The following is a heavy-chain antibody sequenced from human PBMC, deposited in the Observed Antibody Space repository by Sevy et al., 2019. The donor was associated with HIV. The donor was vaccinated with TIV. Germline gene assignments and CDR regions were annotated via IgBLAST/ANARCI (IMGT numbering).Heavy chain of an antibody. D-gene: IGHD1-26*01. CDR3: ARDGGYSIKWYPLY. CDR1: DFAFSTHA. CDR2: ISYEGTDT. Sequence: GGSLRLSCAASDFAFSTHAMHWVRQAPGKGLEWVAVISYEGTDTFHAASVEGRFTISRDNSKNMLSLQINSLRPEDTAVYYCARDGGYSIKWYPLYWGHGTLVTVSS. J-gene: IGHJ4*01. V-gene: IGHV3-30-3*01.